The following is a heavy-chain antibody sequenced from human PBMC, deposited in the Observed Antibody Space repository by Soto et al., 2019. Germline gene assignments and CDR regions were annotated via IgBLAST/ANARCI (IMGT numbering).Heavy chain of an antibody. CDR2: IIPILGIA. Sequence: SVKVSCKASGGTFSSYTISWVRQAPGQGLEWMGRIIPILGIANYAQKFQGRVTITADKSTSTAYMELSSLRSEDTAVYYCARDLGYSYGRRYYYYMDVWGKGTTVTVSS. CDR3: ARDLGYSYGRRYYYYMDV. J-gene: IGHJ6*03. D-gene: IGHD5-18*01. V-gene: IGHV1-69*04. CDR1: GGTFSSYT.